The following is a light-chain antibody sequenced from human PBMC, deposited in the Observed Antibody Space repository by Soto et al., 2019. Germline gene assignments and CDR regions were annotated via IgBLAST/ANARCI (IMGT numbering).Light chain of an antibody. Sequence: EIVMTQSPATLSVSPGERATLSCRASQSVSTNVAWYQKKPGQAPRLLIYGASTRATGIPARFSGSGSGTEFTLTISSLQSEDFAFYYCQQYNNWWTFGQRTRVDIK. J-gene: IGKJ1*01. CDR2: GAS. CDR1: QSVSTN. V-gene: IGKV3-15*01. CDR3: QQYNNWWT.